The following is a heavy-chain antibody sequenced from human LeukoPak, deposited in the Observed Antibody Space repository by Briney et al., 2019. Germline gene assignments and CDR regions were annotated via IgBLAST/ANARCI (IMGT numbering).Heavy chain of an antibody. CDR1: GFTFSSYA. CDR2: ISYDGSHK. D-gene: IGHD2-2*02. J-gene: IGHJ4*02. CDR3: ARVGDLSLPAAILFDY. Sequence: PGRSLRLSCAASGFTFSSYAMHWVCQAPGKGLEWVAVISYDGSHKYYADSVKGRFTNSRDNSKNTLYLQMNSLRAEDTAVYSCARVGDLSLPAAILFDYWGQGTLVTVSS. V-gene: IGHV3-30-3*01.